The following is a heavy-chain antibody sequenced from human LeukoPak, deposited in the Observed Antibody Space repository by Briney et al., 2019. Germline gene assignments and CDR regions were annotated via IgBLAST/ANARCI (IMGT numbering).Heavy chain of an antibody. J-gene: IGHJ6*02. V-gene: IGHV1-46*01. CDR2: ISPSGGST. D-gene: IGHD3-9*01. CDR3: ARVGYDILTGYLPYYYYYGMDV. Sequence: ASVKVSCKASGYTFTSYYIHWVRQAPGQGLEWMGIISPSGGSTSYAQKFQGRVTMTRHTSTSTVYMELSSLRSEDTAVYYCARVGYDILTGYLPYYYYYGMDVWGQGTTVTVSS. CDR1: GYTFTSYY.